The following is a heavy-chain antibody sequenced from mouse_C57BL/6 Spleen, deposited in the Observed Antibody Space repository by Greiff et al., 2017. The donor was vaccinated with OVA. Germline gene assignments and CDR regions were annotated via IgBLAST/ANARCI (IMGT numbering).Heavy chain of an antibody. CDR1: GYTFTSYG. CDR3: ARNYDYEYCDV. CDR2: IYPRSGNT. D-gene: IGHD2-4*01. J-gene: IGHJ1*03. V-gene: IGHV1-81*01. Sequence: VQLQPSGAELARPGASVKLSCKASGYTFTSYGISWVKQRTGQGLEWIGEIYPRSGNTYYNETFKGKATLTADKSSSTAYMELRSLTSEDSAVYFWARNYDYEYCDVWGTGTTVTVSS.